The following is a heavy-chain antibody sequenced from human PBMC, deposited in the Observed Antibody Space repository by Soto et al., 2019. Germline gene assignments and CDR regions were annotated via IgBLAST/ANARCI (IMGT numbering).Heavy chain of an antibody. J-gene: IGHJ5*02. CDR3: ARAPYYNGGSGNPINWFDP. V-gene: IGHV1-8*01. Sequence: QVQLVQSGAEVKKPGASVKVSCKASGYTFLSYDISWVRQATGQGLEWMGWMNPNSGNTGYAHKFQGRVSMTRNSSISTAYMELSSLRSEDTAVYYCARAPYYNGGSGNPINWFDPWGQGTLVTVSS. CDR1: GYTFLSYD. D-gene: IGHD2-15*01. CDR2: MNPNSGNT.